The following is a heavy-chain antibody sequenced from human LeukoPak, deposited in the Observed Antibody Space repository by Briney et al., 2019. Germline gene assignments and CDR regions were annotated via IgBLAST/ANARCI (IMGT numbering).Heavy chain of an antibody. CDR2: ISYDGSNK. D-gene: IGHD5-18*01. V-gene: IGHV3-30-3*01. CDR1: GFTFSSYA. J-gene: IGHJ4*02. Sequence: PGGSLRLSCAASGFTFSSYAMHWVRQAPGKGLEWVAVISYDGSNKYYADSVKGRFTISRDNSKNTLYLQMNSLRAEDTAVYYCAREGTAIEIDYWGQGTLVTVSS. CDR3: AREGTAIEIDY.